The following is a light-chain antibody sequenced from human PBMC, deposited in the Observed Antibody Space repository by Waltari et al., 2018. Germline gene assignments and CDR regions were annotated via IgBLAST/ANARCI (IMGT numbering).Light chain of an antibody. V-gene: IGKV3-20*01. Sequence: EIVLTQSPGTLSLSPGERATLSCRARQSVSRALAWYQQNPGQAPRLLIYGASNRATGIPDRFSGSGSGTDFSRIISRLEPEDFAVYYCQHYVSLPVTFGQGTKVEIK. CDR2: GAS. CDR3: QHYVSLPVT. J-gene: IGKJ1*01. CDR1: QSVSRA.